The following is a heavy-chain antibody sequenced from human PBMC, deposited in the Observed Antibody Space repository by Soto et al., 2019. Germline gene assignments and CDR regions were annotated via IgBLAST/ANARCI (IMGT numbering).Heavy chain of an antibody. J-gene: IGHJ4*02. CDR2: ISGSGGST. V-gene: IGHV3-23*01. D-gene: IGHD2-2*01. CDR3: ARDFRSSCSGTSCIYFDY. Sequence: GGSLILSCASSGVTFSSYAVSWVRQAPGKGLERVSAISGSGGSTYYADSVKGRFTISRDNSKNTLYLQMNSLRADDTAVYYCARDFRSSCSGTSCIYFDYWGQGTLVTGSS. CDR1: GVTFSSYA.